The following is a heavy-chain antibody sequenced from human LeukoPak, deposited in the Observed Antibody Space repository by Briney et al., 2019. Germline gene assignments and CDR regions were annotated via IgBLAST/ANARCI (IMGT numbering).Heavy chain of an antibody. CDR1: GFTFSTYG. CDR2: INNSGGRT. CDR3: AKDLIVDTAMVTGFDY. D-gene: IGHD5-18*01. V-gene: IGHV3-23*01. Sequence: PGGSLRLSCAASGFTFSTYGMSWVRQAPGKGLEWVSAINNSGGRTYYADSVKGRFTISRDNSKNTLYLQMNSLRAEDTAVYYCAKDLIVDTAMVTGFDYWGQGTLVTVSS. J-gene: IGHJ4*02.